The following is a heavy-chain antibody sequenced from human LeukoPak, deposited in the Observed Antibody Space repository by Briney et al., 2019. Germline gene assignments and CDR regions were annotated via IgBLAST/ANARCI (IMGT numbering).Heavy chain of an antibody. V-gene: IGHV3-23*01. J-gene: IGHJ4*02. D-gene: IGHD6-19*01. CDR2: ISGSGGST. Sequence: GGSLRLSCAASGFTFSSYAMSWVRQAPGKGLEWVSAISGSGGSTYYADSVKGRFTISRDNSKNTLYLQMNSLRAEDTAVYYCAPTYSDSSGWYYFDYWGQGTLVTVSS. CDR3: APTYSDSSGWYYFDY. CDR1: GFTFSSYA.